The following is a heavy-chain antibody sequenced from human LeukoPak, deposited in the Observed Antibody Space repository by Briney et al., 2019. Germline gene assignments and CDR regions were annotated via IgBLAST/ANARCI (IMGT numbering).Heavy chain of an antibody. J-gene: IGHJ4*02. CDR2: INPNSGGT. CDR3: ARDLYSYGHTNDY. V-gene: IGHV1-2*02. D-gene: IGHD5-18*01. CDR1: GYTFTGYY. Sequence: VASVKVSCKASGYTFTGYYMHWVRQAPGQGLEWMGWINPNSGGTNYAQKFQGRVTMTRDTSISTAYMELSRLRSDDTAVYYCARDLYSYGHTNDYWGQGTLVTVSS.